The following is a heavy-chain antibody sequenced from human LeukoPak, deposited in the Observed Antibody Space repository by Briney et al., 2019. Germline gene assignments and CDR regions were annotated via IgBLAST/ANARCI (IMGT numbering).Heavy chain of an antibody. D-gene: IGHD1-26*01. V-gene: IGHV3-11*03. CDR2: ISSSTYT. Sequence: PGGSLILSCAASGFTFSDYYMSWIRQAPGKGLEWISYISSSTYTNYADSVKGRFTISRDNAKNSMYLQMNSLRAEDTAVYYCARISGSYVFDYWGQGTLVTVSS. J-gene: IGHJ4*02. CDR3: ARISGSYVFDY. CDR1: GFTFSDYY.